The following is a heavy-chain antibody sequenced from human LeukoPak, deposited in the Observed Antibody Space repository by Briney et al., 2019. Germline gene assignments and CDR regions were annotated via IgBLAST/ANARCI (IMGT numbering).Heavy chain of an antibody. Sequence: SETLSLTCTVSGGSPSTCFWTWIRQPAGKGLEWIGRIYASGGTTHTPSLKSRVTMSVDTSKSQFSLKLSSVTAADTAVYYCARAVYDTSGYYIDYWGQGTLVTVSS. J-gene: IGHJ4*02. V-gene: IGHV4-4*07. CDR2: IYASGGT. D-gene: IGHD3-22*01. CDR1: GGSPSTCF. CDR3: ARAVYDTSGYYIDY.